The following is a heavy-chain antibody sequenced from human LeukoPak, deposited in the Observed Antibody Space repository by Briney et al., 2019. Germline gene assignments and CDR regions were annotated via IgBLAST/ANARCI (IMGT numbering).Heavy chain of an antibody. V-gene: IGHV3-30*02. CDR2: IRYDGSNK. D-gene: IGHD4-11*01. CDR3: AKDSTTVRDFDY. CDR1: GFTFSSYG. J-gene: IGHJ4*02. Sequence: GGSLRLPCAASGFTFSSYGMHWVRQAPGKGLEWVAFIRYDGSNKYYADSVKGRFTISRDNSKNTLYLQMNSLRAEDTAVYYCAKDSTTVRDFDYWGQGTLVTVSS.